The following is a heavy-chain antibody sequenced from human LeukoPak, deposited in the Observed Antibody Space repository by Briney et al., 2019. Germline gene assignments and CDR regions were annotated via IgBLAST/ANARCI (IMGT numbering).Heavy chain of an antibody. V-gene: IGHV1-2*06. CDR3: ARDRLGDGYNADY. CDR1: GYTFTGYY. CDR2: INPNSGGT. Sequence: ASVKVSCKASGYTFTGYYMHWVRQAPGQGLEWMGRINPNSGGTNYAQKFQGRVTMTRDTSISTAYMELSRLRSDDTAVYYCARDRLGDGYNADYWGQGTLVTVSS. J-gene: IGHJ4*02. D-gene: IGHD5-24*01.